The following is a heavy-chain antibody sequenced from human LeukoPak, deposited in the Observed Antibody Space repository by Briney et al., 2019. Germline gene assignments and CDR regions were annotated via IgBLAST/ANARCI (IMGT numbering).Heavy chain of an antibody. V-gene: IGHV3-48*01. J-gene: IGHJ1*01. CDR2: ISSSSSTI. CDR1: GFTFSSYS. D-gene: IGHD4-17*01. CDR3: AIMTTVTTGYFQH. Sequence: GKSLRLSCAVSGFTFSSYSMNWVRQAPGKGLEWVSYISSSSSTIYYADSVKGRFTISRDNAKNSLYLQMNSLRAEDTAVYYCAIMTTVTTGYFQHWGQGTLVTVSS.